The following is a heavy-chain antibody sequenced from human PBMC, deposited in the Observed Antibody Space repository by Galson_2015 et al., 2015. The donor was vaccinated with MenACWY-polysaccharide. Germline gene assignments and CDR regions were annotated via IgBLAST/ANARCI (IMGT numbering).Heavy chain of an antibody. J-gene: IGHJ6*02. CDR1: GFTLNSYA. D-gene: IGHD3-10*01. CDR2: ISGSGDNT. V-gene: IGHV3-23*01. CDR3: ARRAPGWELFRQFFYYGMDV. Sequence: SLRLSCAVSGFTLNSYAMSRVRQAPGKGLEWVSAISGSGDNTYYADSVRGRFTISRDNSKNTLFLQMNSLRVEDTAVYYCARRAPGWELFRQFFYYGMDVWGQGTTVTVPS.